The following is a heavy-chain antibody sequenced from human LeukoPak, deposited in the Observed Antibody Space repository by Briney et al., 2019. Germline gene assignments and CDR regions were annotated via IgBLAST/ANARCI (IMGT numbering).Heavy chain of an antibody. Sequence: SVKVSCKASGGTFSSYKITCLRQAPGQGLEWMGTITPTLGVPSYVQKFQGRVSITADRLTSTAYMELSSLSSEDTAVYYCAGPGDGAFEIWGQGTMVTVSS. J-gene: IGHJ3*02. CDR1: GGTFSSYK. CDR2: ITPTLGVP. D-gene: IGHD5-24*01. CDR3: AGPGDGAFEI. V-gene: IGHV1-69*02.